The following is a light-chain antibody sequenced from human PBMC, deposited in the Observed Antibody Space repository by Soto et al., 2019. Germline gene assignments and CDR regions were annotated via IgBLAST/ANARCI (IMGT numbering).Light chain of an antibody. CDR3: CSYAGSPRYV. CDR2: DVS. V-gene: IGLV2-11*01. CDR1: SSDVGGYNY. J-gene: IGLJ1*01. Sequence: QSALTQPRSVSGSPGQSVTISCTGTSSDVGGYNYVSWYQQHPGKAPKVMIYDVSERPSGVPDRFSGSKSGNTASLTISGLQDEDEADYYCCSYAGSPRYVFGTGTKLTVL.